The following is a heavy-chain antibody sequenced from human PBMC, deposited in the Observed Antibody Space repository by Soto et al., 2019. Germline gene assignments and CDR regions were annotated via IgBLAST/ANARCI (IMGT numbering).Heavy chain of an antibody. J-gene: IGHJ6*04. V-gene: IGHV1-18*01. D-gene: IGHD2-15*01. CDR2: ITAFNGNT. Sequence: QVHLVQSGAEVRKPGASVKVSCKTSGYTFSKFGISWVRQAPGQGLQWMGWITAFNGNTNYEERFQGRVTMTTDTSTSTAYMELRNLRSDDTAVYYCARDLGGVEVPGVTRADVWGKGTTVTVSS. CDR3: ARDLGGVEVPGVTRADV. CDR1: GYTFSKFG.